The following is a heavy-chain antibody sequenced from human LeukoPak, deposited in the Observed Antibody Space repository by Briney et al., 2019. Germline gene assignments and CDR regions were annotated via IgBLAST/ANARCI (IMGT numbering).Heavy chain of an antibody. CDR2: MNYSGST. V-gene: IGHV4-39*01. Sequence: SETLSLTCSVSGGSITGSSYYWGWIRQPPGKGLEWIGSMNYSGSTYYNPSLKSRVTISVDTSKNQFSLKLSSVTAADTAVYYCARHYYDSTGYYYFDYWGQGTLVTVSS. J-gene: IGHJ4*02. CDR3: ARHYYDSTGYYYFDY. CDR1: GGSITGSSYY. D-gene: IGHD3-22*01.